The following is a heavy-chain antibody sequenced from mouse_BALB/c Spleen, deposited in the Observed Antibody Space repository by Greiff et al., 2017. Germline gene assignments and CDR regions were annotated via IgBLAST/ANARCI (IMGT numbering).Heavy chain of an antibody. V-gene: IGHV3-6*02. Sequence: DVQLQESGPGLVKPSQSLSLTCSVTGYSITSGYYWNWIRQFPGNKLEWMGYISYDGSNNYNPSLKNRISITRDTSKNQFFLKLNSVTTEDTATYYCARDNYGSSLFAYWGQGTLVTVSA. CDR2: ISYDGSN. J-gene: IGHJ3*01. D-gene: IGHD1-1*01. CDR3: ARDNYGSSLFAY. CDR1: GYSITSGYY.